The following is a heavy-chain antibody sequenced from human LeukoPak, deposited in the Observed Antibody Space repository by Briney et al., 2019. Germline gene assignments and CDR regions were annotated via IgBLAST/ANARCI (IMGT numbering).Heavy chain of an antibody. CDR3: ARVGQSGSSWYRDV. J-gene: IGHJ6*04. D-gene: IGHD6-13*01. CDR2: FYTSGST. V-gene: IGHV4-4*07. CDR1: GGSISSYY. Sequence: PSETLSLTCTVSGGSISSYYWSWIRQPAGKGLEWIGRFYTSGSTNYNPSLKSRVTMSVDTSKNQFSLKLSSVTAADTAVYYCARVGQSGSSWYRDVWGKGTTVTVSS.